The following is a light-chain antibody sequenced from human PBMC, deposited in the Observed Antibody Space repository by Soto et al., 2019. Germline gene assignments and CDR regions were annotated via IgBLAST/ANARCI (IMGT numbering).Light chain of an antibody. CDR3: QQFGDSLT. Sequence: ENVLTQSPGTLSLSPGERATLSCRASQSVSSTYLAWYQQKPGQAPRLLIYGASSRATGIPDRFRGSGSGTDFTLTITILEPEDFALYYCQQFGDSLTFGGGTMVEIK. V-gene: IGKV3-20*01. CDR1: QSVSSTY. J-gene: IGKJ4*01. CDR2: GAS.